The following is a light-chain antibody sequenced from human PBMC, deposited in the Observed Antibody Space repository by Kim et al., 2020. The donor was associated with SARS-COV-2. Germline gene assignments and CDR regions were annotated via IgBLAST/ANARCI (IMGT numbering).Light chain of an antibody. CDR2: GKN. CDR1: SLRSYY. Sequence: SSELTQDPAVSVALGQTVRITCQGDSLRSYYATWYQQKPGQAPILVIYGKNNRPSGLPDRFSASSSGNTASLTIAGTQAGDEGDYYCNPRDSNDNVVFGG. CDR3: NPRDSNDNVV. J-gene: IGLJ2*01. V-gene: IGLV3-19*01.